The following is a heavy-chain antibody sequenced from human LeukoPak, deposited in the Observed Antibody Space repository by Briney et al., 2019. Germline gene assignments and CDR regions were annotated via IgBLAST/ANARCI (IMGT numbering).Heavy chain of an antibody. CDR3: ARIFNYYDGSGYAFDAFDI. V-gene: IGHV4-39*07. CDR1: GGSISSYY. CDR2: VYYSGST. J-gene: IGHJ3*02. D-gene: IGHD3-22*01. Sequence: SETLSLTCTVSGGSISSYYWGWIRQPPGKGLEWIGSVYYSGSTYYNPSLRSRLTISADTSKNQFSLNLSSVTAADTAVYYCARIFNYYDGSGYAFDAFDIWGQGTMVTVSS.